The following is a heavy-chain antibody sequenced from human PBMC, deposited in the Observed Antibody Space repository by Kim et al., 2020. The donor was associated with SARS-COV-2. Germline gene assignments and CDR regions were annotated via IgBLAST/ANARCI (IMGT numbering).Heavy chain of an antibody. CDR2: ISAYNGNT. CDR1: GYTFTSYG. D-gene: IGHD2-2*01. CDR3: ARAGVVPARRNWFDP. Sequence: ASVKVSCKASGYTFTSYGISWVRQAPGQGLERMGWISAYNGNTNYAQKLQGRVTMTTDTSTSTAYMELRSLRSDDTAVYYCARAGVVPARRNWFDPWGQGTLVTVSS. V-gene: IGHV1-18*04. J-gene: IGHJ5*02.